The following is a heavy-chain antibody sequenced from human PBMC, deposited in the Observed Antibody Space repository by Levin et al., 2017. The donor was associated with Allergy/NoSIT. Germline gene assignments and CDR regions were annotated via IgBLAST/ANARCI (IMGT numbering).Heavy chain of an antibody. Sequence: GESLKISCAASGILFSSYDMNWVRQAPGKGLEWVLSISAGGNYIYYADSVKGRFTISRDHAKNSLFLQMNSLRAEDTAVYYCASWAMYHYDRSAFDYFYYAMDVWGQGTTVTVSS. D-gene: IGHD3-22*01. V-gene: IGHV3-21*01. CDR2: ISAGGNYI. CDR3: ASWAMYHYDRSAFDYFYYAMDV. CDR1: GILFSSYD. J-gene: IGHJ6*02.